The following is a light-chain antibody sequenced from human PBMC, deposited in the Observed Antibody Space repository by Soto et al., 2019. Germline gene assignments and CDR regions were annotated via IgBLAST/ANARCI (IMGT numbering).Light chain of an antibody. J-gene: IGKJ2*01. CDR3: QQYNNLYT. CDR2: GAS. CDR1: QSVSSN. V-gene: IGKV3-15*01. Sequence: EIVMTQSPATLSVSPGERATLSCRASQSVSSNLAWYQQKPGQAPRLLIYGASTRATGIPARFSGSGSGTEFTLTISSLQSEDFAVYYCQQYNNLYTFGQGIKLEIK.